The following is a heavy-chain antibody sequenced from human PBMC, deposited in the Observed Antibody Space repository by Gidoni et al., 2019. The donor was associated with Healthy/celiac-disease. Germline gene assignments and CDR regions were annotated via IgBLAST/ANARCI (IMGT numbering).Heavy chain of an antibody. CDR3: ARDRLLWFGAQIYYYYGMDV. D-gene: IGHD3-10*01. Sequence: QVQLVQSGAEVKKPGASVKVSCKASGYTFTSYGISWVRQAPGQGLEWMGWISAYNGNTNYAQKLQGRVTMTTDTSTSTAYMELRSLRSDDTAVYYCARDRLLWFGAQIYYYYGMDVWGQGTTVTVSS. CDR2: ISAYNGNT. V-gene: IGHV1-18*01. J-gene: IGHJ6*02. CDR1: GYTFTSYG.